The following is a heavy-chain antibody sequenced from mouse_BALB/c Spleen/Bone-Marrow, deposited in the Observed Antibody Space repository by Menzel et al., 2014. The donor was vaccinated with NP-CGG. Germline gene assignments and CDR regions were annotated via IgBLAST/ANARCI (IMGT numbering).Heavy chain of an antibody. CDR3: ARSGDDDGFAY. J-gene: IGHJ3*01. CDR1: GYSFTGYF. V-gene: IGHV1-20*02. Sequence: EVKLQESGPELVKPGASVKISCKASGYSFTGYFMNWVMQSHGKSLEWIGRINPYNGDTFYNQKFKGKATLTVDKSSSTAHMELRSLASEDSAVYYCARSGDDDGFAYWGQGTLVTVSA. CDR2: INPYNGDT. D-gene: IGHD2-4*01.